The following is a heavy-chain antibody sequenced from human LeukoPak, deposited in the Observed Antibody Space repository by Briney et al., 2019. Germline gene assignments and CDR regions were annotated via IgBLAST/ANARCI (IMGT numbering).Heavy chain of an antibody. CDR1: GXXFXDYG. CDR3: ARQVGPDPTGNFDY. D-gene: IGHD1-14*01. J-gene: IGHJ4*02. V-gene: IGHV3-20*04. CDR2: INWNGGST. Sequence: XCAXSGXXFXDYGMSWVRHAPGKGLEWVSGINWNGGSTVYADSVKGRFTISRDNAKNSLYLQMNSLRAEDTALYYCARQVGPDPTGNFDYWGQGTLVTVSS.